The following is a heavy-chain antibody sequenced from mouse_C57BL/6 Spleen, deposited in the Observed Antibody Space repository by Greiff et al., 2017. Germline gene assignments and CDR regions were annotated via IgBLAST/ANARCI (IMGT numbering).Heavy chain of an antibody. D-gene: IGHD2-1*01. V-gene: IGHV1-82*01. CDR2: IYPGDGDT. CDR3: ARDYGNGYYFDY. J-gene: IGHJ2*01. Sequence: VQLQQSGPELVKPGASVKISCKASGYAFSSSWMNWVKQRPGKGLEWIGRIYPGDGDTNYNGKFKGKATLTADKSSSTAYMQLISLTSEDSAVYFCARDYGNGYYFDYWGQGTTLTVSS. CDR1: GYAFSSSW.